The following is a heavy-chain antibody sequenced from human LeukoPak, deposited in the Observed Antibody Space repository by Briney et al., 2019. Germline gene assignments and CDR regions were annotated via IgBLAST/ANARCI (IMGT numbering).Heavy chain of an antibody. J-gene: IGHJ4*02. CDR1: GGSISSYY. Sequence: PSETLSLTCTVSGGSISSYYWNWIRQPPGKGLEWIGYIYYSGSTNYNPSLKSRVTTSVDTPKNQFSLKLSSVTAADTAVYYCARERLGYYDRSGLDYWGQGTLVTVSS. CDR3: ARERLGYYDRSGLDY. D-gene: IGHD3-22*01. V-gene: IGHV4-59*01. CDR2: IYYSGST.